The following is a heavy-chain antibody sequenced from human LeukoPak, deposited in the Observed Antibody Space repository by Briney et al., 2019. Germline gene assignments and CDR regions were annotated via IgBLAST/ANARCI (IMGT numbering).Heavy chain of an antibody. J-gene: IGHJ6*01. CDR1: GYTPTDRF. CDR3: AKLGASGTRYYYY. Sequence: GAAVNVSCRASGYTPTDRFLHWVRLVPGQGLEWMGWISPHTGETNFPKKFEGRISLTRDTSLNTAYMELRSLRADDSAVYYCAKLGASGTRYYYY. CDR2: ISPHTGET. D-gene: IGHD1-26*01. V-gene: IGHV1-2*02.